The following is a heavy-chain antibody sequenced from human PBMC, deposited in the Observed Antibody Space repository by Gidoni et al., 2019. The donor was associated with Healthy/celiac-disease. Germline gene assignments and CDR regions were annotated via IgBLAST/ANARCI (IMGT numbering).Heavy chain of an antibody. V-gene: IGHV3-30*18. CDR2: ISYNGSNK. J-gene: IGHJ6*02. CDR3: ANLHSSSWWTKRDYYYGMDV. CDR1: GFNFSRYG. D-gene: IGHD6-13*01. Sequence: QVQLVESGGGVVPPGRSLRLSCAASGFNFSRYGMLWVRQAPGKGLEWVAVISYNGSNKYYADSVKGRFTISRDNSKNTLYLQMNSLRAEETAVYYCANLHSSSWWTKRDYYYGMDVWGQGTTVTVSS.